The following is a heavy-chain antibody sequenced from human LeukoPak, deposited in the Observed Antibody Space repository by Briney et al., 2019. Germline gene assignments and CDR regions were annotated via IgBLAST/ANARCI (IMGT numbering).Heavy chain of an antibody. D-gene: IGHD1-7*01. CDR1: GGSISSGDYY. CDR2: IYYSAST. V-gene: IGHV4-30-4*08. Sequence: SETLSLTCTVSGGSISSGDYYWSWIRQPPGKGLEWIGYIYYSASTYYNPSLKSRVTISVDTSKNQFSLKLSSVTAADTAVYYCARDLPTTAFDIWGRGTMVTVSS. J-gene: IGHJ3*02. CDR3: ARDLPTTAFDI.